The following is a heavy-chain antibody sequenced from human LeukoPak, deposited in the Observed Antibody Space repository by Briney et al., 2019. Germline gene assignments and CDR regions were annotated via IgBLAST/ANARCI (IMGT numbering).Heavy chain of an antibody. CDR2: IIPIFGTA. D-gene: IGHD3/OR15-3a*01. Sequence: ASVKVSCKASGGTFSSYAISWVRQAPGQGLEWMGGIIPIFGTANYAQKFQGRVTITTDESTSTAYMELSSLRSEDTAVYYCAVWAGYYFDYWGQGTLVTVSS. J-gene: IGHJ4*02. CDR1: GGTFSSYA. V-gene: IGHV1-69*05. CDR3: AVWAGYYFDY.